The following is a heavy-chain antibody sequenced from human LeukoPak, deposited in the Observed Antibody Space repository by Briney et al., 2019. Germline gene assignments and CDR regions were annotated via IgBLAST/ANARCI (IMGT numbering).Heavy chain of an antibody. J-gene: IGHJ6*03. CDR1: GGSFTNYY. D-gene: IGHD3-3*01. CDR2: IYYSGST. V-gene: IGHV4-59*01. Sequence: PSETLSLTCTVSGGSFTNYYRSWIRQPPGGGLDWIGHIYYSGSTKYNPSFQSRVTILLDTSTNQFSLKLSSVTAADTAVYYCARIATTRDFWNGHSYYVDVWGKGTTITVSS. CDR3: ARIATTRDFWNGHSYYVDV.